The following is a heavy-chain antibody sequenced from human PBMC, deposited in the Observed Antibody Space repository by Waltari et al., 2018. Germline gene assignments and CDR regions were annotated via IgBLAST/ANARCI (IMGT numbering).Heavy chain of an antibody. J-gene: IGHJ6*02. Sequence: EVQLVESGGGVVRPGGSLRLSCAASGFTFDDYGMSWVRQAPGKGLEWVSGINLNGGITCYADSVKGRFTISRDNAKNSLYLQMNILRAEDTALYHCSRVCGSYFNFYVMDVLFLGTTVTVSS. CDR1: GFTFDDYG. CDR2: INLNGGIT. CDR3: SRVCGSYFNFYVMDV. D-gene: IGHD1-26*01. V-gene: IGHV3-20*01.